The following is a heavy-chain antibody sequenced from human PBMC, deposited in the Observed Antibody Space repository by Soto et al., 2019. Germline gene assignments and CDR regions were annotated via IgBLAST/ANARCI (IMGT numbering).Heavy chain of an antibody. D-gene: IGHD6-19*01. J-gene: IGHJ4*02. CDR2: ISSSSSYT. CDR3: ARDQAVAGPGFDY. V-gene: IGHV3-11*06. Sequence: GSLRLSCAASGFTFSDYYMSWIRQAPGKGLEWVSYISSSSSYTNYADSVKGRFTISRDNAKNSLYLQMNSLRAEDTAVYYCARDQAVAGPGFDYWGQGTLVTVSS. CDR1: GFTFSDYY.